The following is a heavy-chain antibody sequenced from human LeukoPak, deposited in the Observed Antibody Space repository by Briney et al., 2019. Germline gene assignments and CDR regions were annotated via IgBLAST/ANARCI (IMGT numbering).Heavy chain of an antibody. J-gene: IGHJ6*02. CDR2: IKQDGSEK. V-gene: IGHV3-7*01. CDR3: AREELLGAYYYYGMDV. CDR1: GFIFSSYW. Sequence: GGSLRLSCAASGFIFSSYWMSWVRQAPGKGLEWVANIKQDGSEKYYVDSVKGRFTISRDNAKNSLYLQMNSLRAEDTAVYYCAREELLGAYYYYGMDVWGQGTTVTVSS. D-gene: IGHD1-26*01.